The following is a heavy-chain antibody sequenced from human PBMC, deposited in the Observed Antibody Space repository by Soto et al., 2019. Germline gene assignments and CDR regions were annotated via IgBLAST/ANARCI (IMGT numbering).Heavy chain of an antibody. J-gene: IGHJ4*02. CDR3: RRREDRGEDFDN. Sequence: QVQLVQSGAEVKKPGASVKVSCKASGYIFNDYYMHWVRQAPGQGLEWMGWIKPNSGDTKSAETFQDRDTTTRNTSISTAYMELSKLKSDDTAVYYCRRREDRGEDFDNWGQGTLVIVSS. CDR2: IKPNSGDT. D-gene: IGHD2-15*01. V-gene: IGHV1-2*02. CDR1: GYIFNDYY.